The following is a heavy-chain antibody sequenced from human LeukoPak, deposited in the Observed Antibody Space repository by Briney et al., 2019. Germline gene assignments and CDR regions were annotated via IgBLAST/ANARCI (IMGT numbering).Heavy chain of an antibody. D-gene: IGHD6-6*01. CDR2: MPVDEHGA. J-gene: IGHJ4*02. Sequence: GGSLRLSCVASGVNINRYWMDWVPQAPGKGLGWGASMPVDEHGAFSVGSVQGRFTLSRDNAKNSLHMQINRLRVQDTAVYFFACLDTRSGRPGEASNCWGQGTLVTVST. V-gene: IGHV3-7*01. CDR1: GVNINRYW. CDR3: ACLDTRSGRPGEASNC.